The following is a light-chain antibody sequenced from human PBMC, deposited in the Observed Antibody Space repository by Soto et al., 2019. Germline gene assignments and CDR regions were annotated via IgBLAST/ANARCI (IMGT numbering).Light chain of an antibody. Sequence: QPVLTQPPSASGSPGQSVTISCTGTSXDVGGYNYVSWYQQHPGKAPKLMIYEVSKRPSGVPDRFSGSKSGNTASLTVSGLQAEDEADYYCSSYAGSNIRYVFGTGTKVTVL. V-gene: IGLV2-8*01. CDR2: EVS. CDR1: SXDVGGYNY. J-gene: IGLJ1*01. CDR3: SSYAGSNIRYV.